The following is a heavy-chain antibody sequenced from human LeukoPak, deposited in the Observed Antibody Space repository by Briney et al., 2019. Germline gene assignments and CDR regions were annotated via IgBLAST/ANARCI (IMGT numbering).Heavy chain of an antibody. Sequence: GGSLRLSCAASGFTFSSYWMSWVRQAPGKGLEWVANIKQDGGEKYYVDSVKGRFTISRDNAKNSLYLQVNSLRAEDTAVYYCARGGEQQLVLAYYFDYWGQGTLVTVSS. D-gene: IGHD6-13*01. CDR3: ARGGEQQLVLAYYFDY. V-gene: IGHV3-7*01. J-gene: IGHJ4*02. CDR1: GFTFSSYW. CDR2: IKQDGGEK.